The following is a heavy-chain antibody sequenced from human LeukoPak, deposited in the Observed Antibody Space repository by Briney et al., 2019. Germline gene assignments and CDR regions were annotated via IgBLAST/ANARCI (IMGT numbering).Heavy chain of an antibody. J-gene: IGHJ4*02. D-gene: IGHD5-12*01. CDR3: ARGGAGRGYSGCGQLDY. V-gene: IGHV3-11*04. CDR1: GFTFSDYD. CDR2: LSSSGRYK. Sequence: GGSLRLSCGASGFTFSDYDMSWIRQAPGKGLEWVSYLSSSGRYKYYGDSVKGRFTISRDSAKNSLFLQMNSLRAEDTAVYYCARGGAGRGYSGCGQLDYWGQGTLVTVSS.